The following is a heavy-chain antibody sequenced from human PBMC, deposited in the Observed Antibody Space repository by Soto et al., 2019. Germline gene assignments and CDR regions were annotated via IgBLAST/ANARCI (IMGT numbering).Heavy chain of an antibody. CDR3: ARMLRWYAHDQDAHDI. CDR1: GGSFSGYY. D-gene: IGHD2-15*01. Sequence: SETLSLTCAVYGGSFSGYYWSWIRQPPGKGLEWIGEINHSGSTNYNPSLKSRVTISVDTSKNQFSLKLSSVTAADTAVYYCARMLRWYAHDQDAHDIRRQGTLDTVS. J-gene: IGHJ3*02. CDR2: INHSGST. V-gene: IGHV4-34*01.